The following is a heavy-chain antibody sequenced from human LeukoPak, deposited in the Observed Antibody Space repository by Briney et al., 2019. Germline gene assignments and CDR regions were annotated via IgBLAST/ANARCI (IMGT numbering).Heavy chain of an antibody. CDR3: ARRAGAYSHPYDY. J-gene: IGHJ4*02. Sequence: GGSLRLSCTVSGFTVSSNSMSWVRQAPGKGLEWVSFIYSGDTHYSDSVKGRFTISRDHSKNTLYLQMNSLRAEDTAVYYCARRAGAYSHPYDYWGQGTLVTVSS. CDR1: GFTVSSNS. V-gene: IGHV3-53*01. CDR2: IYSGDT. D-gene: IGHD4/OR15-4a*01.